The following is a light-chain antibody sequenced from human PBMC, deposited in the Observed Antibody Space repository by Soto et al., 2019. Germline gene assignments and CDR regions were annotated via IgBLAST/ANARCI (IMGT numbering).Light chain of an antibody. V-gene: IGLV2-14*01. CDR1: SSDVGGYNY. Sequence: QSALTQPASVSGSPGQSITISCTGTSSDVGGYNYVSWYQQHPGKAPKLMIYEVSNRPSGVSNRFSGSKSGNTASLTISGLQAEDEADYYCSSYTSSRTPYVVGTGTKLTVL. J-gene: IGLJ1*01. CDR3: SSYTSSRTPYV. CDR2: EVS.